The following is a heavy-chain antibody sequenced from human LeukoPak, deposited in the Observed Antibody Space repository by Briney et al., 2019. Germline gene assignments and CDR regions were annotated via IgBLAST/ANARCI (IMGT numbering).Heavy chain of an antibody. CDR1: GGSISSYY. D-gene: IGHD3-10*01. V-gene: IGHV4-59*01. Sequence: SETLSLTCTVSGGSISSYYWSWIRQSPGKGLEWIGYIYYSGRTNYNPSLKSRVTISVDTSKNQFPLKLTSATAADTAVYYCAKSNGYGLIDIWGQGTMVTVSS. CDR3: AKSNGYGLIDI. CDR2: IYYSGRT. J-gene: IGHJ3*02.